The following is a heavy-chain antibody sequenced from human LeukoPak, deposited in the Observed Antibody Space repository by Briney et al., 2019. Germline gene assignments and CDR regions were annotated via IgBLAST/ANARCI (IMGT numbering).Heavy chain of an antibody. Sequence: PGGSLRLSCAASGFTFSNAWMSWVRQAPGKGLEWVGRIKSKTDGGTTDYAAHVKGRFTISRDDSKNTLYLQMNSLKTEDTAVYYCTTDSSGELIPGNPYGSGSESGYWGQGTLVTVSS. CDR3: TTDSSGELIPGNPYGSGSESGY. J-gene: IGHJ4*02. D-gene: IGHD3-10*01. CDR1: GFTFSNAW. CDR2: IKSKTDGGTT. V-gene: IGHV3-15*01.